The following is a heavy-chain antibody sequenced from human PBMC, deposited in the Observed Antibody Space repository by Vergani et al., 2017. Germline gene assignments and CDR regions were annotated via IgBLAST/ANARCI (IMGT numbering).Heavy chain of an antibody. J-gene: IGHJ4*02. CDR3: AGDGSWNDEDYFDY. CDR2: IIPILGIA. Sequence: QVQLVQSGAEVKKPGSSVKVSCKASGGTFSSYTISWVRQAPGQGLEWMGRIIPILGIANYAQKFQGRVTITADKSTSTAYMELSSLRAEDTAVYYCAGDGSWNDEDYFDYWGQGTLVTVSS. V-gene: IGHV1-69*08. CDR1: GGTFSSYT. D-gene: IGHD1-1*01.